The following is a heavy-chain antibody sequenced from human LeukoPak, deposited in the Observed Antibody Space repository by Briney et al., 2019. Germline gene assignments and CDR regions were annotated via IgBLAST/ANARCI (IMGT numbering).Heavy chain of an antibody. CDR2: IYYSGST. J-gene: IGHJ2*01. V-gene: IGHV4-59*01. Sequence: SETLSLTCTVSGGSISSYYWSWIRQPPGKGLEWIGYIYYSGSTNYNPSLKSRVTISVDTSKNQFSLKLSSVTAADTAVYYCARGVTLIVVVGVPGWYFDLWGRGTLVTVSS. CDR1: GGSISSYY. CDR3: ARGVTLIVVVGVPGWYFDL. D-gene: IGHD3-22*01.